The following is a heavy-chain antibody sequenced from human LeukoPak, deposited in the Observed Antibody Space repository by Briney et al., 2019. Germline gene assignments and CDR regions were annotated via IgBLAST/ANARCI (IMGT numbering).Heavy chain of an antibody. Sequence: PGGSLRLSCATSGFTFSRYGMHWVRQAPGKGLEWVAVISYTGSNKYYADSVKGRFTISRDNSKNTLYLQMNSLRAEDTAVYYCAREMGYSYGYCDYWGQGTLVTVSS. J-gene: IGHJ4*02. CDR2: ISYTGSNK. CDR1: GFTFSRYG. V-gene: IGHV3-30*03. D-gene: IGHD5-18*01. CDR3: AREMGYSYGYCDY.